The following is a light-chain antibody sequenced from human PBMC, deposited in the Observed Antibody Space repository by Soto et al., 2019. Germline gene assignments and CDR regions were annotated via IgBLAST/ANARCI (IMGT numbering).Light chain of an antibody. CDR1: QSVSRY. Sequence: EIVWTQSPGTLSFSPCERATLSCRASQSVSRYLAWYQQKPGQAPRLLIYDASNRATGIPARFSGSGSGTDFTLTISSLEPEDVAVYYCQQRSNWLTFGQGTRLEIK. J-gene: IGKJ5*01. CDR2: DAS. CDR3: QQRSNWLT. V-gene: IGKV3-11*01.